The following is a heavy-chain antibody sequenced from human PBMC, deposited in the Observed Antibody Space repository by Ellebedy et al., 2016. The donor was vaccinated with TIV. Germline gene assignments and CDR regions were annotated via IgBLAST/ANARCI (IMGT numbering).Heavy chain of an antibody. CDR1: GFTFRSYW. CDR3: ARRGSYGDYAVQVNNWFDS. J-gene: IGHJ5*01. D-gene: IGHD4-17*01. Sequence: GESLKISCAASGFTFRSYWMAWVRQATGKGLEWVANIYQDGSEKFYVDSVKGRFTISRDNAKNSLYLQMNSLRVEDTGVYYCARRGSYGDYAVQVNNWFDSWGQGTLVTVSS. CDR2: IYQDGSEK. V-gene: IGHV3-7*01.